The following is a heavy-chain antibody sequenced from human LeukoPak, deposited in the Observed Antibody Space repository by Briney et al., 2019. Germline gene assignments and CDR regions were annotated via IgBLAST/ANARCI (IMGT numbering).Heavy chain of an antibody. J-gene: IGHJ4*02. Sequence: SETLSLTCAVYGGSFSGYYWSWIRQPPGKGLEWIGEINHSGSTNYNPSLKSRVTISVDTSKNQFSLKLSSVTAADTAVYYYARPRYGSGSYYFDYWGQGTLVTVSS. V-gene: IGHV4-34*01. D-gene: IGHD3-10*01. CDR1: GGSFSGYY. CDR2: INHSGST. CDR3: ARPRYGSGSYYFDY.